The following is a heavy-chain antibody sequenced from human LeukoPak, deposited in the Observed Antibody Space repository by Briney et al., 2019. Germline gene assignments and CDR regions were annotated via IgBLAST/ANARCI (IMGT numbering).Heavy chain of an antibody. Sequence: PGGSLRLSCAASGFTFRSHGMHWVRQAPGRGLEWVSAIDGSGGSTYYADSVKGRFTISRDNSKNTLYLQMNSLRAEDTAIYYCAKDRRLPWDYFDSWGQGTLVTVSS. D-gene: IGHD5-12*01. J-gene: IGHJ4*02. V-gene: IGHV3-23*01. CDR1: GFTFRSHG. CDR2: IDGSGGST. CDR3: AKDRRLPWDYFDS.